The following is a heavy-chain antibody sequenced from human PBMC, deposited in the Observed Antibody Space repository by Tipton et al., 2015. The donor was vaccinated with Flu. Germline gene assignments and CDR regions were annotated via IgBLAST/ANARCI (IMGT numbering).Heavy chain of an antibody. V-gene: IGHV3-11*04. Sequence: LSLTCAVSGDSIRSRYCWGWIRQPPGKGLEWVSYISSSGTTIYYADSVRGRFTISRDNAKNSLYLQMNSLRAEDTAVYYCARCGGDCSALGDYWGQGTLVTVSS. D-gene: IGHD2-21*02. J-gene: IGHJ4*02. CDR2: ISSSGTTI. CDR3: ARCGGDCSALGDY. CDR1: GDSIRSRYC.